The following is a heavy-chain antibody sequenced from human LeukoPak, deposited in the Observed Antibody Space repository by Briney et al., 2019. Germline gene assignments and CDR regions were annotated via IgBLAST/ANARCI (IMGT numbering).Heavy chain of an antibody. CDR3: ATDQNQHSSGGSCDVIDN. CDR2: MSYDGSNK. D-gene: IGHD2-15*01. Sequence: PGGSLRLSCAASGFTFDIYAMHWVRQAPGKGLEWVAVMSYDGSNKYYADSVKGRFTISRDNYQNLVHLQMSSLRVADTAVYYCATDQNQHSSGGSCDVIDNWGPGTLVAVSS. V-gene: IGHV3-30*04. J-gene: IGHJ4*02. CDR1: GFTFDIYA.